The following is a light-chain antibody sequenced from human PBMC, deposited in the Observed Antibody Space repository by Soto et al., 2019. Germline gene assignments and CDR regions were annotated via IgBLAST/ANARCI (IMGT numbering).Light chain of an antibody. CDR3: QHYGNSLSST. CDR2: GTY. V-gene: IGKV3-20*01. Sequence: EVVLTQSPGTLSLSPGERVTLSCRASQSISGNYLAWYQHKPGQAPRLLISGTYTRASGIPDRFSGRGSGTDFSLTISRLEPGYFAVYYCQHYGNSLSSTFSQGTRLEIK. J-gene: IGKJ5*01. CDR1: QSISGNY.